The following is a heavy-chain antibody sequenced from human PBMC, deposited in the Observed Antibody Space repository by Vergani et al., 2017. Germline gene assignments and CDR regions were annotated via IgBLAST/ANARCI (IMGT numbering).Heavy chain of an antibody. Sequence: VQLVQSGAEVKKPGESLKISCKGSGYSFTSYWIGWVRQMPGKGLEWMGIIYPGDSDTRYSPSFQCQVTISADKSISTAYLQWSSLKASDTAMYYCARAGLWFGESSTLFDYWGQGTLVTVSS. D-gene: IGHD3-10*01. J-gene: IGHJ4*02. CDR1: GYSFTSYW. CDR3: ARAGLWFGESSTLFDY. V-gene: IGHV5-51*01. CDR2: IYPGDSDT.